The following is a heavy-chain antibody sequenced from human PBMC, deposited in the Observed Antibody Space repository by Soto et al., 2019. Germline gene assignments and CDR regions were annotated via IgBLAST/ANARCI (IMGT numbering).Heavy chain of an antibody. V-gene: IGHV3-23*01. Sequence: EVQLLESGGGLVQPGGFLRLSCAASGFTFSSYAMSWVRQAPGKGLEWVSAISGSGGSTYYADSVKGRFTISRDNSKNTLYLQMNSLRAEDTAVYYCAKDPGEYSYGHRTDYWGQGTLVTVSS. J-gene: IGHJ4*02. CDR3: AKDPGEYSYGHRTDY. CDR1: GFTFSSYA. D-gene: IGHD5-18*01. CDR2: ISGSGGST.